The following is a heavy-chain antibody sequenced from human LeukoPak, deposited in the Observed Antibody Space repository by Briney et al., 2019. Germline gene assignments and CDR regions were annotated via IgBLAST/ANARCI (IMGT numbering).Heavy chain of an antibody. CDR3: AKDRGSCSSTSCYYFDY. D-gene: IGHD2-2*01. CDR1: GFTFSSYG. V-gene: IGHV3-30*18. Sequence: GGSLRLSCAASGFTFSSYGMHWVRQAPAKGLEWVAVISYDGSNKYYADSVKGRFTISRDNSKNTLFLQMNSLRAEDTAVYYCAKDRGSCSSTSCYYFDYWGQGTLVTVSS. J-gene: IGHJ4*02. CDR2: ISYDGSNK.